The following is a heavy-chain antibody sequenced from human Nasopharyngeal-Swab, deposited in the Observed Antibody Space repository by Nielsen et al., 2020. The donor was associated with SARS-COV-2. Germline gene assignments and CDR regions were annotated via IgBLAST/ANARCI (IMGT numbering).Heavy chain of an antibody. CDR2: TRNKANSYTT. D-gene: IGHD6-19*01. CDR3: ARDGVAGTDYYYMDA. J-gene: IGHJ6*03. Sequence: VRQAPGKGLEWVGRTRNKANSYTTEYAASVKGRFTISRDDSKNSLYLQMNSLKTEDTAVYYCARDGVAGTDYYYMDAWGKGTTVTVSS. V-gene: IGHV3-72*01.